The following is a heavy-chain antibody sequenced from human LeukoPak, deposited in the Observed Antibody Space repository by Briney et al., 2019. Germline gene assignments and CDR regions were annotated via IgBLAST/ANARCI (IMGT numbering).Heavy chain of an antibody. CDR3: ARSVAAPYWFDP. CDR1: GYTLTELS. V-gene: IGHV1-24*01. D-gene: IGHD6-19*01. CDR2: FDPEDGET. Sequence: ASVKLSCTFSGYTLTELSMHWVRQAPGKGLEWMGGFDPEDGETIYAQKFQGRVTMTEDTSTDTAYMELSSLRSEDTAVYYCARSVAAPYWFDPWGQGTLVTVSS. J-gene: IGHJ5*02.